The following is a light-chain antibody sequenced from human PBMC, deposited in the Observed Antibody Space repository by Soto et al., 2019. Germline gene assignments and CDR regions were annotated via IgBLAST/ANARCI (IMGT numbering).Light chain of an antibody. V-gene: IGKV3-15*01. CDR3: QHSGGT. J-gene: IGKJ1*01. Sequence: EIVMTQSPATLSVSPGERATLSCRASQSIRSNLAWYQQKPGQAPRLLIYGASTRATDIPARFSGSGSATEFTLTISSLQSEDFAVYYCQHSGGTFGQGTRWIS. CDR1: QSIRSN. CDR2: GAS.